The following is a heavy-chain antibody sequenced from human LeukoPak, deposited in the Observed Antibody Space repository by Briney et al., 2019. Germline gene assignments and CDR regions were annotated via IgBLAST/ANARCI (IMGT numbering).Heavy chain of an antibody. CDR3: ASHPYSTYYDSSGYCYYYYGMDV. D-gene: IGHD3-22*01. Sequence: PSETLSLTCAVYGGSFSGYYWSWIRQPPGKGLEWIGEINHSGSTNYNPSLKSRVTISVDTSTNQFSLKLSSVPAADTAVYYCASHPYSTYYDSSGYCYYYYGMDVWGQGTTVTVSS. CDR1: GGSFSGYY. V-gene: IGHV4-34*01. J-gene: IGHJ6*02. CDR2: INHSGST.